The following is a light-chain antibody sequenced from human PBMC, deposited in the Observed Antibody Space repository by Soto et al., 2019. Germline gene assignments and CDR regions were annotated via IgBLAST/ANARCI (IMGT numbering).Light chain of an antibody. CDR1: QSVSSN. Sequence: EIVMTQSPATLSVSPGERATLSCRASQSVSSNLAWYQQKRGQAPTLLFSDASTRATGIPSRFSGSGAGTDFTLTISSLQSEDFAIYFCQQYNNWPPTFGQGTKVDI. J-gene: IGKJ1*01. CDR3: QQYNNWPPT. V-gene: IGKV3-15*01. CDR2: DAS.